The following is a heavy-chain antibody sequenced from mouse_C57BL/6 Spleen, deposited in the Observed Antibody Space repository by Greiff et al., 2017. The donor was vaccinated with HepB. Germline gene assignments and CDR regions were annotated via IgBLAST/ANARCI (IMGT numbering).Heavy chain of an antibody. CDR3: TFYYGSSYGYFDY. Sequence: EVKVEESGGGLVQPGGSMKLSCAASGFTFSDAWMDWVRQSPEKGLEWVAEIRNKANNHATYYAESVKGRFTISRDDSKSSVYLQMNSLRAEDTGIYYCTFYYGSSYGYFDYWGQGTTLTVSS. J-gene: IGHJ2*01. CDR2: IRNKANNHAT. CDR1: GFTFSDAW. V-gene: IGHV6-6*01. D-gene: IGHD1-1*01.